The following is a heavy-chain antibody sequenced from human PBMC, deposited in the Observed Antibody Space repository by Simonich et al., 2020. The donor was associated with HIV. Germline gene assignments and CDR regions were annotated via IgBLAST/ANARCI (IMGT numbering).Heavy chain of an antibody. D-gene: IGHD4-17*01. CDR2: IYYSGSN. V-gene: IGHV4-34*02. J-gene: IGHJ6*03. CDR1: GGSFSGYY. Sequence: QVQLQQWGAGLLKPSETLSLTCAVYGGSFSGYYWSWFRQPPGKGLEWIGSIYYSGSNSYNPALKSRVTISGDTSKNQFSLKLSSVTAADTAVYYCARRSTTVTSWGYYYYYMDVWGKGTTVTVSS. CDR3: ARRSTTVTSWGYYYYYMDV.